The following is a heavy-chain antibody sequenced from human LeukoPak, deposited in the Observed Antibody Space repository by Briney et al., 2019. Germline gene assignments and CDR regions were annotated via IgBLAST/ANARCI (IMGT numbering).Heavy chain of an antibody. CDR2: IWYDGSNK. J-gene: IGHJ6*02. V-gene: IGHV3-33*01. Sequence: GGSLRLSCGASGFTFSSYGMHWVRQAPGKGLEWVAVIWYDGSNKYYADSVKGRFTISRDNSKNTLYLQMNSLRAEDTAVYYCARGKLNYYGMDVWGQGTTVTVSS. CDR1: GFTFSSYG. D-gene: IGHD5-24*01. CDR3: ARGKLNYYGMDV.